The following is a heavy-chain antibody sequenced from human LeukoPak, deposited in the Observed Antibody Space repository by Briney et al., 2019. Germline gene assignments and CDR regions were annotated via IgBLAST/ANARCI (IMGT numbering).Heavy chain of an antibody. Sequence: GGSLRLPCAASGFTFSGHSMTWVRQTPGKGLEWVSVIFGNGVKTYYADSLKGRFTISRDNSKSTLYLQMNSLRADNTAVYYCARVGDWSNYFGMDAWGQGTTVSVSS. CDR1: GFTFSGHS. D-gene: IGHD3-16*01. J-gene: IGHJ6*02. V-gene: IGHV3-23*01. CDR3: ARVGDWSNYFGMDA. CDR2: IFGNGVKT.